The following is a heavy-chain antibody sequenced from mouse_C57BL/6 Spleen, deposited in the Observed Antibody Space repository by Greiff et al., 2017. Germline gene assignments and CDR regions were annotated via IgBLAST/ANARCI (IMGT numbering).Heavy chain of an antibody. CDR1: GFTFSSYG. J-gene: IGHJ2*01. CDR3: ARLSYNDGYYNY. V-gene: IGHV5-6*01. CDR2: ISSGGSYT. Sequence: EVQLLESGGDLVKPGGSLKLSCAASGFTFSSYGMSWVRQTPDKRLEWVATISSGGSYTYYPDSVKGRFTISRDNAKNTLYLQMSSLKSEDTAMYYCARLSYNDGYYNYWGQGTTLTVSS. D-gene: IGHD2-3*01.